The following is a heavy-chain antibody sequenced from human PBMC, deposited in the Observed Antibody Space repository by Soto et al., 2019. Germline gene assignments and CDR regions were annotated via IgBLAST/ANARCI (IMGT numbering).Heavy chain of an antibody. Sequence: ASVKVSCKASGYTFTSYGISWVRQAPGQGLEWMGWISAYNGNTNYAQKLQGRVTMTTDTSTSTAYMELSSLRSEDTAVYYCARGDYDIFPFDYWGQGTLVTVSS. D-gene: IGHD3-9*01. CDR2: ISAYNGNT. V-gene: IGHV1-18*01. CDR1: GYTFTSYG. J-gene: IGHJ4*02. CDR3: ARGDYDIFPFDY.